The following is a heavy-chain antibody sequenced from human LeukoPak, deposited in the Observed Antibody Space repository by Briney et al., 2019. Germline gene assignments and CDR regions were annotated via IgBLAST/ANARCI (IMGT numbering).Heavy chain of an antibody. CDR3: AREFGDSGWAFDI. D-gene: IGHD3-10*01. Sequence: GSSVKVSCKASGGTFSSYAISWVRQAPGHGLEWMGGIIPIFGTANYAQKFQGRVTITTDESTSTAYMELSSLRSEDTAVYYCAREFGDSGWAFDIWGQGTMVTVSS. CDR2: IIPIFGTA. V-gene: IGHV1-69*05. J-gene: IGHJ3*02. CDR1: GGTFSSYA.